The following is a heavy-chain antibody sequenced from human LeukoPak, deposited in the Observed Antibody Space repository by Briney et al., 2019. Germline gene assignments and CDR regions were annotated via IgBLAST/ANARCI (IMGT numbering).Heavy chain of an antibody. CDR2: ISWDGGSQ. D-gene: IGHD3-9*01. J-gene: IGHJ3*02. CDR3: IKDMGFDLLKDAFHI. CDR1: GFSLDDYA. Sequence: GRSLRLSCVGSGFSLDDYAMHWVRQVPGKGLEWVSCISWDGGSQAYADSVKGRFTISRDNAKNSLYLQMNSLKPEDTAFYYCIKDMGFDLLKDAFHIWGQGTLVTVSS. V-gene: IGHV3-9*01.